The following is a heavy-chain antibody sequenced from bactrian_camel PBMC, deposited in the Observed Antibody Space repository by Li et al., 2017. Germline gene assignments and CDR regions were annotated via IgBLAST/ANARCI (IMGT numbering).Heavy chain of an antibody. J-gene: IGHJ4*01. CDR1: TGTFRSAC. Sequence: QVQLVESGGGSVQDGGSLRLSCAARTGTFRSACMGWIRQVSGKEREGVASIDSDGETTYADSVKGRFTISRDSAKNTVYLQMNNLQPEDTATYYCAEGRGSRGEHCYSLNYWGQGTQVTVS. CDR2: IDSDGET. V-gene: IGHV3S9*01. D-gene: IGHD6*01. CDR3: AEGRGSRGEHCYSLNY.